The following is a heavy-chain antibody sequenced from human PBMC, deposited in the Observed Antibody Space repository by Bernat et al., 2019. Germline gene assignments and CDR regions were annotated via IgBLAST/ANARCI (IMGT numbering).Heavy chain of an antibody. V-gene: IGHV3-33*01. CDR2: IWYDGSNK. CDR3: ARGPDSSGWYGDAFDI. CDR1: GFTFSSYG. Sequence: QVQLVESGGGVVQPGRSLRLSCAASGFTFSSYGMHWVRQAPGKGPEWVAVIWYDGSNKYYADSVKGRFTISRDNSKNTLYLQMNSLRAEDTAVYYCARGPDSSGWYGDAFDIWGQGTMVTVSS. J-gene: IGHJ3*02. D-gene: IGHD6-19*01.